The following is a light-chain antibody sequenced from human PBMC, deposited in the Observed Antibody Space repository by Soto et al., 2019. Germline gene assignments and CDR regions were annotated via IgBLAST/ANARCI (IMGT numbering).Light chain of an antibody. CDR1: QSVSSY. Sequence: LAPGESATLSCRASQSVSSYLAWYQQKPGQAPRLLIYDASNRATGIPARFSGSGSGTDFTLTISSLEPEDFAVYYCQQRNNWPPITFGQGTRLEIK. J-gene: IGKJ5*01. CDR2: DAS. CDR3: QQRNNWPPIT. V-gene: IGKV3-11*01.